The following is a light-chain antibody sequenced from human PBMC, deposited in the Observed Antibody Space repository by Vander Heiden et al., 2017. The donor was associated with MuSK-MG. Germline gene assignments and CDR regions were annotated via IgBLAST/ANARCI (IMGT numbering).Light chain of an antibody. Sequence: DMQVTQSPFSLSASVGDRVTITCRTSPTINNSLNWYQQKPGKAPNLLIYSAFRLQSGVPSRVSGTGFGTDFTLTISSLKPEDFATYYCQQSYSLPRTFGQGTKVEIK. CDR3: QQSYSLPRT. CDR1: PTINNS. CDR2: SAF. V-gene: IGKV1-39*01. J-gene: IGKJ1*01.